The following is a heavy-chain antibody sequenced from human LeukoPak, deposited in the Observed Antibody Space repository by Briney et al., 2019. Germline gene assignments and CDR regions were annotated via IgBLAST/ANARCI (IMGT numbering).Heavy chain of an antibody. V-gene: IGHV3-23*01. CDR1: GFTFSSYA. CDR3: ARGVPSLVRAIGAFDI. D-gene: IGHD3-10*01. CDR2: ISGSGGST. Sequence: GGSLRLSCAASGFTFSSYAMSWVRQAPGKGLEWVSAISGSGGSTYYADSVKGRFTISRDNSKNTLYLQMNSLRAEDTAVYYCARGVPSLVRAIGAFDIWGQGTMVTVSS. J-gene: IGHJ3*02.